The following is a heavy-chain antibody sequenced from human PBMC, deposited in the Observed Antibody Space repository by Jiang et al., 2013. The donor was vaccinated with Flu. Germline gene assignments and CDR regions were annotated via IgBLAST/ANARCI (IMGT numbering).Heavy chain of an antibody. Sequence: LLKPSETLSLTCAVYGGSFSGYYWSWIRQPPGKGLEWIGEINHSGSTYYNPSLKSRVTISVDTSKNQFSLKLSSVTAADTAVYYCARHDLLLPSGWWGFDYWGQGTLVTVSS. CDR1: GGSFSGYY. D-gene: IGHD6-19*01. CDR2: INHSGST. V-gene: IGHV4-34*01. CDR3: ARHDLLLPSGWWGFDY. J-gene: IGHJ4*02.